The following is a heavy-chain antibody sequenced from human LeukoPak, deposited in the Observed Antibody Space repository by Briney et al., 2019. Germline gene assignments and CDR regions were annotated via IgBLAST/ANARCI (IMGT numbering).Heavy chain of an antibody. V-gene: IGHV3-23*01. CDR1: GFTFSSYA. CDR2: ISGSGGST. CDR3: AKDPPRGYSYGYFDY. Sequence: GGSLRLSCAASGFTFSSYAMSWVRDAPGKGLEWVSAISGSGGSTYYADSVKGRFTISRDNSKNTLYLQMNSLRAEDTAVYYCAKDPPRGYSYGYFDYWGQGTLVTVSS. D-gene: IGHD5-18*01. J-gene: IGHJ4*02.